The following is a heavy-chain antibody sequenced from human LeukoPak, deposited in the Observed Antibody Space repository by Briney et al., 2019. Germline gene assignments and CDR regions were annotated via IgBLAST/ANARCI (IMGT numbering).Heavy chain of an antibody. CDR2: IIPIFGTA. D-gene: IGHD3-10*01. CDR1: GGTFSRYA. V-gene: IGHV1-69*05. J-gene: IGHJ5*02. Sequence: ASVKVSCKASGGTFSRYAIGWVRQAPGQGLEWMGGIIPIFGTANYAQKFQGRVTITTDESTSTAYMELSSLRSEDTAVYYCARGLWFGQEGNWFDPWGQGTLVTVSS. CDR3: ARGLWFGQEGNWFDP.